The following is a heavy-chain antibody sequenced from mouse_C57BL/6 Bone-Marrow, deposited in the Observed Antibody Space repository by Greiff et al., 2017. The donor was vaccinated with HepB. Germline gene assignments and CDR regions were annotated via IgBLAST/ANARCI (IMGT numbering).Heavy chain of an antibody. CDR2: SRNKANDYTT. J-gene: IGHJ1*03. D-gene: IGHD2-4*01. Sequence: EVKLMESGGGLVQSGRSLRLSCATSGFTFSDFYMEWVRQAPGKGLEWIAASRNKANDYTTEYSASVKGRFIVSRDTSQSILYLQMNALRAEDTAIYYCARDAGDYDEYFDVWGTGTTVTVSS. V-gene: IGHV7-1*01. CDR1: GFTFSDFY. CDR3: ARDAGDYDEYFDV.